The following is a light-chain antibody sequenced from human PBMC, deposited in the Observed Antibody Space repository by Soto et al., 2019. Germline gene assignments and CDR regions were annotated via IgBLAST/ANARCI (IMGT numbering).Light chain of an antibody. CDR1: NSDVGGYNY. Sequence: QSVLAQPPSASGSPGQSVTISCTGTNSDVGGYNYVSWYQQHPGKAPKVIIYEVSKRPSGVPDRFSGSKSGSTASLTVSGLQAEDYAYYYCSSYVVTNISVLGTGPNVTVL. V-gene: IGLV2-8*01. J-gene: IGLJ1*01. CDR2: EVS. CDR3: SSYVVTNISV.